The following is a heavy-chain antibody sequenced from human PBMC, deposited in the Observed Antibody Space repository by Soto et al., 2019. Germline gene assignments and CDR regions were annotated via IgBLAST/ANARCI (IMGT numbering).Heavy chain of an antibody. J-gene: IGHJ1*01. V-gene: IGHV1-69*12. CDR3: ARENYYGSGSYYPAYFQH. CDR2: IIPIFGTA. D-gene: IGHD3-10*01. Sequence: QVQLVQSGAEVKKPGSSVKVSCKASVGTFSSYAISWVRQAPGQGLEWMGGIIPIFGTANYAQKFQGRVTITADESTSTAYMELSSLRSEDTAVYYCARENYYGSGSYYPAYFQHWGQGTLVTVSS. CDR1: VGTFSSYA.